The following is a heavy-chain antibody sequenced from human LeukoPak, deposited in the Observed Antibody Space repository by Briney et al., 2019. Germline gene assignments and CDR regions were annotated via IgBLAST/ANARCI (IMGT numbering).Heavy chain of an antibody. Sequence: PSETLSLTCTVSGGSISSGGYSWSRIRQPPGKGLEWIGYIYYSGSTYYNPSLKSRVTISVDTSKNQFSLKLSSVTAADTAVYYCARDALVRGVIPTWGQGTLVTVSS. V-gene: IGHV4-30-4*07. CDR3: ARDALVRGVIPT. CDR2: IYYSGST. CDR1: GGSISSGGYS. D-gene: IGHD3-10*01. J-gene: IGHJ5*02.